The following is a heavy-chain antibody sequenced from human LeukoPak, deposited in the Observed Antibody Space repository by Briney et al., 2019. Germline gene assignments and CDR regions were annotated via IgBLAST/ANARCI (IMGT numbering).Heavy chain of an antibody. CDR2: IYYSGST. D-gene: IGHD5-18*01. Sequence: PSETLSLTCTVSGGSISSYYWSWIRQPPGKGLEWIGYIYYSGSTNYNPSLKSRVTISVDTSKNQFPLKLSSVTAADTAVYYCARDGLLGFDPWGQGTLVTVSS. CDR3: ARDGLLGFDP. J-gene: IGHJ5*02. V-gene: IGHV4-59*01. CDR1: GGSISSYY.